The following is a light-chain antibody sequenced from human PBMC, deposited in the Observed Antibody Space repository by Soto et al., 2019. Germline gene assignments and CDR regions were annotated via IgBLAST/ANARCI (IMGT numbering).Light chain of an antibody. Sequence: QSALTQPPSVSGSPGQSVTISCTGTSSDVGSNNRVSWYQQPPGTVPKVMIYEVSNRPSGVPDRFSGSKSGNTASLTISGLQAEDEADYYCCSFTSANTYVFGTGTKLIVL. V-gene: IGLV2-18*02. J-gene: IGLJ1*01. CDR3: CSFTSANTYV. CDR1: SSDVGSNNR. CDR2: EVS.